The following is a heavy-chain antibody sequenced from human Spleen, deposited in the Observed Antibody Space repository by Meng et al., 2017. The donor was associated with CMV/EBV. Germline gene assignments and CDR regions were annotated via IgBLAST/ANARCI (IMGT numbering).Heavy chain of an antibody. CDR1: GVTFSSYS. D-gene: IGHD2-2*01. CDR3: ARGYYCSSTSCEDYYYYGMDV. CDR2: ISSSSRYI. V-gene: IGHV3-21*01. Sequence: GGSLRLSCAASGVTFSSYSMNWVRQAPGKGLEWVSSISSSSRYIYYADSVKGRFTISRDNAKNSLYLQMNSLRAEDTAVYYCARGYYCSSTSCEDYYYYGMDVWGQGTTVTVSS. J-gene: IGHJ6*02.